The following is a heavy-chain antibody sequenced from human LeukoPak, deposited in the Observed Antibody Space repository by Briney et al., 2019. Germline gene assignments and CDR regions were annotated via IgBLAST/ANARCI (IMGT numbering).Heavy chain of an antibody. V-gene: IGHV4-34*01. D-gene: IGHD4-11*01. CDR3: ARIAYSYSFFFDY. J-gene: IGHJ4*02. CDR1: GGSFSGYY. Sequence: SETLSLTCAVYGGSFSGYYWSWIRQPPGKGLEWIGEINHSGRTNYNPSLKSRVTISVDTSKNQFSLKLSSVTAADTAVYYCARIAYSYSFFFDYWGQGTLVTVSS. CDR2: INHSGRT.